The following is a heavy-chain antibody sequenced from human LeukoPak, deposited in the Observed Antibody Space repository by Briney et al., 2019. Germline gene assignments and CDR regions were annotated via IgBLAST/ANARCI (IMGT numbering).Heavy chain of an antibody. J-gene: IGHJ4*02. D-gene: IGHD3-22*01. CDR2: MNPNSGNT. Sequence: ASVKVSCKASGYTFTSNDINWVRQATGQGLEWMGWMNPNSGNTGYAQKFQGRVTMTRNTSISTAYMELSSLRSEDTAVYYCARGGASSGHTDYWGQGTLVTVSS. CDR3: ARGGASSGHTDY. V-gene: IGHV1-8*01. CDR1: GYTFTSND.